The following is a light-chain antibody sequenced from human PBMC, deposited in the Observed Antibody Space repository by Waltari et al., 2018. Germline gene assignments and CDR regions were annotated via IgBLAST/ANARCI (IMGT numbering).Light chain of an antibody. V-gene: IGLV2-23*01. CDR1: SSDIASYTL. CDR3: YAYAGTRGV. CDR2: EAN. Sequence: QSALTQPASVSGSPGQSITISCTGTSSDIASYTLFSWYQQHPGKAPKLIIYEANKRPSGVSSRFSGSKSGNTASLTISGPQAEDEANYYCYAYAGTRGVFGTGTKVTVL. J-gene: IGLJ1*01.